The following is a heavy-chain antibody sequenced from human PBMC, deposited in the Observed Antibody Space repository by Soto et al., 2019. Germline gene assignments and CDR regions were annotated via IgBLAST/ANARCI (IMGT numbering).Heavy chain of an antibody. CDR1: GVPFSSYA. Sequence: GGSLRLSCAASGVPFSSYAMSWVRQAPGKGLEWVSAISGSGGSTYYADSVKGRFTISRDNSKNTLYLQMNSLRAEDTAVYSCAKGHSSGWPYYFDYWGQGTLVTVSS. J-gene: IGHJ4*02. CDR2: ISGSGGST. V-gene: IGHV3-23*01. CDR3: AKGHSSGWPYYFDY. D-gene: IGHD6-19*01.